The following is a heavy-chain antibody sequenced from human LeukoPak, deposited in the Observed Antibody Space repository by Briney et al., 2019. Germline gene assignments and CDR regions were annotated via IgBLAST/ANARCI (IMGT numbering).Heavy chain of an antibody. D-gene: IGHD3-3*01. CDR1: GGSISSYY. J-gene: IGHJ4*02. V-gene: IGHV4-30-4*08. CDR3: ARGATDFYDFRSN. Sequence: PSETLSLTCTVSGGSISSYYWSWIRQPPGRGLEWIGYIYYSGSTYQNPSLKSRVTISVDTSKNQFSLKLSSVTAADTAVYYCARGATDFYDFRSNWGQGTLVTVSS. CDR2: IYYSGST.